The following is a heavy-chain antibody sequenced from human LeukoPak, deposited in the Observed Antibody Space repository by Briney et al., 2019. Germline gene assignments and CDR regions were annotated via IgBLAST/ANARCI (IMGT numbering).Heavy chain of an antibody. J-gene: IGHJ5*02. Sequence: ASVKVSCKASGYTFTSYGISWVRQAPGQGLEWMGWISAYNGNTNYAQKLEGRVTMTTDTSTSTAYMELRSLRSDDTAVYYCARVGSIAGPRSWFDPWGQGTLVTVSS. CDR3: ARVGSIAGPRSWFDP. D-gene: IGHD6-6*01. V-gene: IGHV1-18*01. CDR1: GYTFTSYG. CDR2: ISAYNGNT.